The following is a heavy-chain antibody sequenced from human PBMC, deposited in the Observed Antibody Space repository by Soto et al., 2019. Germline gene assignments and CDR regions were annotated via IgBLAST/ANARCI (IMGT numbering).Heavy chain of an antibody. V-gene: IGHV1-69*01. CDR1: GGTFSSYA. CDR3: ASDRGYYDSSGDYYYYGMDV. J-gene: IGHJ6*02. CDR2: IIPIFGTA. Sequence: QVQLVQSGAEVKKPGSSVKVSCKASGGTFSSYAISWVRQAPGQGLEWMGGIIPIFGTANYAQKFQGRVTITADESTSTAYMERSSLRSEDTAVYYCASDRGYYDSSGDYYYYGMDVWGQGTTVTVSS. D-gene: IGHD3-22*01.